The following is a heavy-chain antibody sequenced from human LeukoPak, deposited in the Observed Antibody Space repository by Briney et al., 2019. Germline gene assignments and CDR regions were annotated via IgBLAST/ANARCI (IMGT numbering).Heavy chain of an antibody. Sequence: PGGSLRLSCAASGFTLSSYWMHWVRQVPGQGLVWVSRIISDGSSISYADSVKGRFTISRDNAKNSLYLQMNSLRAEDTAVYYCARAWFGELSPTYYFDYWGQGTLVTVSS. J-gene: IGHJ4*02. CDR1: GFTLSSYW. CDR3: ARAWFGELSPTYYFDY. D-gene: IGHD3-10*01. CDR2: IISDGSSI. V-gene: IGHV3-74*01.